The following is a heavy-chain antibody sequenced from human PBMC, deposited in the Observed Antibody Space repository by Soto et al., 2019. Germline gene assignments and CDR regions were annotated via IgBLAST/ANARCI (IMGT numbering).Heavy chain of an antibody. Sequence: EVQLVESGGGLVKPGGSLRLSCVGSGFTFKNDWMNWVRQAPGKGLEWVGRIGDGGATEYDATVRGRFTISRDESKNTLDLQITSLTTEDTAVYYCTTDQGDSKDYYYFDYWGQGTLVTVSS. CDR2: IGDGGAT. J-gene: IGHJ4*02. V-gene: IGHV3-15*07. CDR1: GFTFKNDW. D-gene: IGHD4-4*01. CDR3: TTDQGDSKDYYYFDY.